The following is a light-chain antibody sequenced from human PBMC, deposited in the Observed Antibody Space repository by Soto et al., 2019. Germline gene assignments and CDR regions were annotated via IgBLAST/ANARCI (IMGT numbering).Light chain of an antibody. J-gene: IGLJ1*01. CDR3: CSYVGSDSSFV. CDR2: DVS. V-gene: IGLV2-11*01. CDR1: SSDVGGYNF. Sequence: QSVLAQPRSVSGSPGQSVTISCTGTSSDVGGYNFVSWYQQHPGKVPKLMIYDVSIRPSGVPDRFSGSKSGNTASLTISGLQAEDEADYYCCSYVGSDSSFVFGSGTRSPS.